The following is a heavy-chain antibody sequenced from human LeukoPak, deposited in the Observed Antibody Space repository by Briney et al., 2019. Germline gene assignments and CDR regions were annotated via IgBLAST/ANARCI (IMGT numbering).Heavy chain of an antibody. V-gene: IGHV1-69*01. CDR2: IIPIFGTG. Sequence: SVKVSCKASGGTFSTYAISWVRQAPGQGLEWMGGIIPIFGTGNYAQKFQGRVTITADESTSTAYMELSSLRSEDTAVYYCARSVSTGVVAATFDYWGQGTLVTVSS. CDR1: GGTFSTYA. D-gene: IGHD2-15*01. CDR3: ARSVSTGVVAATFDY. J-gene: IGHJ4*02.